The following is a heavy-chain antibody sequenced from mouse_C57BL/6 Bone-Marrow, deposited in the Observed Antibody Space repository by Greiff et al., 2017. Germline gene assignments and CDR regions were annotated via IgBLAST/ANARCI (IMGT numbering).Heavy chain of an antibody. Sequence: VQLQQPGAELVKPGASVKLSCKASGYTFTSYWMHWVKQRPGQGLEWIGMIHPNSGSTNYKEKFKSKATLTVDKSSSTAYMQLSSLTSEDSAVYYCARRNYEAWFAYWGQGTRVTVSA. J-gene: IGHJ3*01. CDR3: ARRNYEAWFAY. CDR1: GYTFTSYW. D-gene: IGHD1-1*01. V-gene: IGHV1-64*01. CDR2: IHPNSGST.